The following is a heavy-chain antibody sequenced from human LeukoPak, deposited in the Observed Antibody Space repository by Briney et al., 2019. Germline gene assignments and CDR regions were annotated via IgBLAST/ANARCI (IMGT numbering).Heavy chain of an antibody. D-gene: IGHD2-2*01. V-gene: IGHV3-23*01. CDR3: AKGYCSSSSCYSYAFDI. Sequence: GGSLRLSCAASGFTFSNAWMSWVRQAPGKGLEWVSATSASGSSTYYADSVKGRFTISRDNSKNTLYLQMNSLRAEDTAVYYCAKGYCSSSSCYSYAFDIWGQGTVVTVSS. CDR2: TSASGSST. J-gene: IGHJ3*02. CDR1: GFTFSNAW.